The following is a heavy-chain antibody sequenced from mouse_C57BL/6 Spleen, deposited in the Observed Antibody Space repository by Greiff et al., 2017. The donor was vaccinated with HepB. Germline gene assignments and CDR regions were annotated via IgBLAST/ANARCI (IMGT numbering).Heavy chain of an antibody. V-gene: IGHV1-75*01. CDR3: ARDYGSSYGFAY. CDR1: GYTFTDYY. Sequence: VKLMESGPELVKPGASVKISCKASGYTFTDYYINWVKQRPGQGLEWIGWIFPGSGSTYYNEKFKGKATLTVDKSSSTAYMLLSSLTSEDSAVYFCARDYGSSYGFAYWGQGTLVTVSA. CDR2: IFPGSGST. J-gene: IGHJ3*01. D-gene: IGHD1-1*01.